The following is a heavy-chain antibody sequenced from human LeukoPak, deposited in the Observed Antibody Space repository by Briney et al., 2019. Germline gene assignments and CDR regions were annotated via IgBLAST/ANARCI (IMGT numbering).Heavy chain of an antibody. V-gene: IGHV1-18*01. Sequence: ASVKGSCKASGYTFTSYGISWVRQAPGQGREWMGWISAYNGNTNYAQKLQGRVTMTTDTSTSTAYMELRSLRSDDTAVYYCARDPLQYSSGWYGGVDYWGQGTLVTVSS. CDR3: ARDPLQYSSGWYGGVDY. CDR1: GYTFTSYG. J-gene: IGHJ4*02. D-gene: IGHD6-19*01. CDR2: ISAYNGNT.